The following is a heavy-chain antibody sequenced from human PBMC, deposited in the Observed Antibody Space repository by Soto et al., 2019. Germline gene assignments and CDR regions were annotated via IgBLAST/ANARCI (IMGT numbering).Heavy chain of an antibody. V-gene: IGHV3-53*01. D-gene: IGHD1-1*01. CDR1: GLTVSGKKY. J-gene: IGHJ3*01. Sequence: DVQLVESGGGLMQPGESLRLSCAASGLTVSGKKYVAWLRQAPGKGLEWVSALYDGDGSFYADSVKGRFTTSSDSSKTTVYLQMNGLRPDDTAVYYCATWHEREHAYDVWGQGTTVTVSS. CDR3: ATWHEREHAYDV. CDR2: LYDGDGS.